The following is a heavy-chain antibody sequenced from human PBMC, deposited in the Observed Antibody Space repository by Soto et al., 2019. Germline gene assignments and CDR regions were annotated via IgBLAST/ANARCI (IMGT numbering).Heavy chain of an antibody. D-gene: IGHD6-6*01. J-gene: IGHJ6*02. V-gene: IGHV5-51*01. CDR3: ARGWTFSEYSSSPGMDV. Sequence: GESLKISCKGSGYSFTSYWIGWVRQMPGKGLERMGIIYPGDSDTRYSPSFQGQVTISADKSISTAYLQWSSLKASDTAMYYCARGWTFSEYSSSPGMDVWGQGTTVTVSS. CDR1: GYSFTSYW. CDR2: IYPGDSDT.